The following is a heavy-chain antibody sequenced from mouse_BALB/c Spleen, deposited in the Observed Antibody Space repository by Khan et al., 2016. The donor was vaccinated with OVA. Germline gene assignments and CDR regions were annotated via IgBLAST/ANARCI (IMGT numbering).Heavy chain of an antibody. D-gene: IGHD2-4*01. V-gene: IGHV2-2*02. J-gene: IGHJ3*01. CDR1: GFSLPTYG. CDR3: ARNYDYDEGLAY. Sequence: QVQLKQSGPGLVQPSQSLSITCTVSGFSLPTYGVHWVRQSPGKGLEWLGVIWSGGSTDYNAAFISRLSISKDSSKSQVFFQMNSLQVNDTAIYYCARNYDYDEGLAYWGQGTLVTVSA. CDR2: IWSGGST.